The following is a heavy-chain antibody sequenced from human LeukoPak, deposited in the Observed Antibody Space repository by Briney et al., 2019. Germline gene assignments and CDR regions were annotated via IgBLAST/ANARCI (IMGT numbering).Heavy chain of an antibody. J-gene: IGHJ4*02. CDR3: AKDSVAGTEMYYFDY. V-gene: IGHV3-30*18. Sequence: GGSLRLSCAASGFTFSSSGMHWVRQAPGKGLEGVAVISYDGSNKYYADSVKGRFTISRDNSKNTLYLQMNSLRAEDTAVYYCAKDSVAGTEMYYFDYWGQGTLVTVSS. D-gene: IGHD6-19*01. CDR1: GFTFSSSG. CDR2: ISYDGSNK.